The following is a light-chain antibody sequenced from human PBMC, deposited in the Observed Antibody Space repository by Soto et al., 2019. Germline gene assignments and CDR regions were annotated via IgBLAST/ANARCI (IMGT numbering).Light chain of an antibody. CDR1: SSDVGGYNY. CDR2: EVT. CDR3: SSFAGGGNPVL. V-gene: IGLV2-8*01. J-gene: IGLJ2*01. Sequence: QSVLTQPPSASGSLGQSVTISCTGTSSDVGGYNYVSWNQQHPGKAPKVMIYEVTKRPPGVPDRFSGSKSGNTASLTVSGLQAEDEADYYCSSFAGGGNPVLLGGGTKVTVL.